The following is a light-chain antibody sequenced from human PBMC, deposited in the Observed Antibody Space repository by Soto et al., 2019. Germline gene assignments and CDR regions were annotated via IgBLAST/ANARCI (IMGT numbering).Light chain of an antibody. Sequence: ETVLTQSPATLSLSPGERATLSCRASQSVSSYLAWYQQKPGQAPRLLIYDASNRASDIPARFSGSGSGTDFTLTISNLEPEDFAVYYCQQRGNWPPSFGGGTKVEI. CDR2: DAS. CDR1: QSVSSY. CDR3: QQRGNWPPS. V-gene: IGKV3-11*01. J-gene: IGKJ4*01.